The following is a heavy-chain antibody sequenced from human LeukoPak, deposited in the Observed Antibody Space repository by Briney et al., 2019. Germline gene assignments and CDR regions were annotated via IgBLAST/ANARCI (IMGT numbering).Heavy chain of an antibody. CDR3: ARLWDSTGLYFYYYMDV. CDR1: GVSIRGDTYY. J-gene: IGHJ6*03. D-gene: IGHD6-19*01. Sequence: SETLSLACTVSGVSIRGDTYYWGWIRQPPGKGLEWIGNYHIGNTYYNPSLKGRVTISEDTSKNQFSLRVNSVTAADTAVYYCARLWDSTGLYFYYYMDVWGEGTTVTVSS. CDR2: YHIGNT. V-gene: IGHV4-39*01.